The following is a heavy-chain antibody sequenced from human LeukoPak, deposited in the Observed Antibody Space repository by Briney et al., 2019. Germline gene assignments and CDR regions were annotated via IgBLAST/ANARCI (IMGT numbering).Heavy chain of an antibody. D-gene: IGHD2-15*01. V-gene: IGHV1-46*01. Sequence: ASVKVSFKASGYTFTSYYMHWVRQAPGQGLEWMGIINPSGGSTSYAQKFQGRVTMTRDTSTSTVYMELSSLRSEDTAVYYCARGGYCSGGSCYPYYFDYWGQGTLVTVSS. J-gene: IGHJ4*02. CDR2: INPSGGST. CDR1: GYTFTSYY. CDR3: ARGGYCSGGSCYPYYFDY.